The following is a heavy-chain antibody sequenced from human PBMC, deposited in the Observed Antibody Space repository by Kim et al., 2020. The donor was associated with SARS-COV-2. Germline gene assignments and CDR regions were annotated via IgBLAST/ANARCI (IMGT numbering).Heavy chain of an antibody. V-gene: IGHV5-51*01. D-gene: IGHD3-22*01. J-gene: IGHJ4*02. CDR3: ARTYYYNTGGYSFDL. CDR1: GYTFTNYW. Sequence: GSLKISCKGSGYTFTNYWIGWVRQMPGKGLEWMGIMNLGDSETRYSPSFQGQVTISADKSISTAYLQWSSLKASDTAIYYCARTYYYNTGGYSFDLWGRGTLVIVSS. CDR2: MNLGDSET.